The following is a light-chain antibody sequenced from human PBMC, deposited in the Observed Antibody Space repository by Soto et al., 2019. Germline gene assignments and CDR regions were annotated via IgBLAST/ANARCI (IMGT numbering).Light chain of an antibody. CDR2: GTS. V-gene: IGKV3-20*01. CDR3: QQWGNSPRVT. Sequence: IVLTQSPGTLSLSPGERATLSCRASDSVSISYLAWYQQRSGQPPRLLIYGTSTRATGIPGRCSGSGSGTDFTLTISRLEPEDSAVYFCQQWGNSPRVTFGGGTKVEI. J-gene: IGKJ4*01. CDR1: DSVSISY.